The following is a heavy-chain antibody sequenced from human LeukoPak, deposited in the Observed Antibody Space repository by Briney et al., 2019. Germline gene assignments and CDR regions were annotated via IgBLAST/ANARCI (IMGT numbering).Heavy chain of an antibody. CDR1: GFTFSNYA. CDR2: ISSGGTYE. V-gene: IGHV3-30*01. CDR3: ARDSTYYYDSGSSGPHYFDN. D-gene: IGHD3-10*01. J-gene: IGHJ4*02. Sequence: GGSLRLSCAASGFTFSNYAMHWVRQAPGKGLEWVSLISSGGTYEYYADSVRGRFTISRDNSKNTLYLQLNSLRAEDTAVYYCARDSTYYYDSGSSGPHYFDNWGQGTLVTVSS.